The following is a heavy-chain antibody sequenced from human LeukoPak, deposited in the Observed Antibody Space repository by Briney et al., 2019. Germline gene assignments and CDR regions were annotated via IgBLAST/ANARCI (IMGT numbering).Heavy chain of an antibody. CDR1: GFTFSSYA. Sequence: GGSLRLSCAASGFTFSSYAMSWVRQAPGKGLEWVSAISDSGGSTYYADSVKGRFTISRDNSKSTLYLQMNSLRAEDTAVYYCAKLSNGWYYFDYWGQGTLVTVSS. CDR3: AKLSNGWYYFDY. D-gene: IGHD6-19*01. V-gene: IGHV3-23*01. CDR2: ISDSGGST. J-gene: IGHJ4*02.